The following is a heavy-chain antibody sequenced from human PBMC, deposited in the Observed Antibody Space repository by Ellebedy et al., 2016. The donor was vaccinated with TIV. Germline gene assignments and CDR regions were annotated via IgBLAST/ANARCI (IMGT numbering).Heavy chain of an antibody. V-gene: IGHV3-48*04. Sequence: GESLKISCAASGFPFSNFAMNRVRQAPGKGLEWISYISGSGGMMDHADSVKGRFTISRDNAKNSLYLQLSSLRAEDTAVYYCARRSRGPSYYFDYWGQGALVTVSS. CDR1: GFPFSNFA. J-gene: IGHJ4*02. CDR3: ARRSRGPSYYFDY. CDR2: ISGSGGMM. D-gene: IGHD3-10*01.